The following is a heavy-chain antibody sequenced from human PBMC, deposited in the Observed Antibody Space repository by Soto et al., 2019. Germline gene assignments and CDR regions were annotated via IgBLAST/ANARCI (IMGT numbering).Heavy chain of an antibody. CDR3: AKDSGYNYGYFRWFDP. CDR1: GASISSSPYY. D-gene: IGHD5-18*01. Sequence: PSETLSLTCSVSGASISSSPYYWNWIRQPPGKGLEWIATIYYSGSTYYNPSLKSRVTISVDTSKSQFSLKLSSVTAADTAVYYCAKDSGYNYGYFRWFDPWGQGTLVTVSS. V-gene: IGHV4-39*07. CDR2: IYYSGST. J-gene: IGHJ5*02.